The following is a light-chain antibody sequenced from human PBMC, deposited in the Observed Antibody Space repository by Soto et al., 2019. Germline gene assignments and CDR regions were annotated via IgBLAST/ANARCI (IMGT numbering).Light chain of an antibody. CDR2: GVS. CDR1: QSVSNSH. J-gene: IGKJ4*01. Sequence: EIVLTQSPGTLSLSPGERATLSCRASQSVSNSHLAWHQQKPGQAPRLLIFGVSSRAAGIPDRFSGSGSGTDFTLTISRLEPEDYAVYYCQRYDKSPLTFGGGTKVDIK. V-gene: IGKV3-20*01. CDR3: QRYDKSPLT.